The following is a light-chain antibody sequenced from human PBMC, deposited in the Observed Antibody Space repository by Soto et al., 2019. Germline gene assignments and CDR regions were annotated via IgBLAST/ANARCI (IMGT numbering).Light chain of an antibody. J-gene: IGKJ2*01. CDR3: QQRSNWQYT. CDR2: EAS. V-gene: IGKV3-11*01. CDR1: QSVSSY. Sequence: EIVLTQSPATLSLSPGERATLSCRASQSVSSYLAWYQQKPGEAPRLLIYEASNRATGIPARFSGSESGTDFTLTISGLQPEDFAVYYCQQRSNWQYTFGQGTKLE.